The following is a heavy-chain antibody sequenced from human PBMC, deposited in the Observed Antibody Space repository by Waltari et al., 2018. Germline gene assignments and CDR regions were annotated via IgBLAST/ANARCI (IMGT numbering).Heavy chain of an antibody. CDR3: ARDRAGWQQLVSPPTY. J-gene: IGHJ4*02. Sequence: QVQLVQSGAEVKKPGASVKVSCKASGYTFTSYAMHWVRQAPGQRLEWMGWINAGNGNTKYSQKFQGRVTITRDTSASTAYMELSRLRSEDTAVYYCARDRAGWQQLVSPPTYWGQGTLVTVSS. D-gene: IGHD6-13*01. V-gene: IGHV1-3*01. CDR2: INAGNGNT. CDR1: GYTFTSYA.